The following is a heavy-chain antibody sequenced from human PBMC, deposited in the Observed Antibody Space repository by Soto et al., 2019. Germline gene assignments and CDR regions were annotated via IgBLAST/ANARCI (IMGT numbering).Heavy chain of an antibody. CDR3: ASGRDGDY. Sequence: QVHLVQSGAEVKKPGASVKVSCKGSGYIFTTYGITWVRQAPGQGLEWMGWISAHNGNTNYAQKLQGRVTVTRDTSTSTAYMELRNLRSDDTAVYYCASGRDGDYWGQGALVTVSS. V-gene: IGHV1-18*01. D-gene: IGHD1-26*01. J-gene: IGHJ4*02. CDR1: GYIFTTYG. CDR2: ISAHNGNT.